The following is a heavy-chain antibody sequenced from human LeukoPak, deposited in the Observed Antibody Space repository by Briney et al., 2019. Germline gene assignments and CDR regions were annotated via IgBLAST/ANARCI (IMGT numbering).Heavy chain of an antibody. Sequence: PGGSLRLSCAASGFTFSSRWMHWVRQAPGKGLVWVSRIDAEGSGTTYVDSVKGRFTISRDNAKSTLYLQMYSLRAEDTAVYYCARGSGEGATDYWGQGTLVAVSS. CDR2: IDAEGSGT. V-gene: IGHV3-74*01. CDR3: ARGSGEGATDY. CDR1: GFTFSSRW. D-gene: IGHD1-26*01. J-gene: IGHJ4*02.